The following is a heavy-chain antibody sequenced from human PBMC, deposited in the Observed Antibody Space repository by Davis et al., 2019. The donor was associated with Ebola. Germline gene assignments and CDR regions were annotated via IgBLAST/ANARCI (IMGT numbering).Heavy chain of an antibody. V-gene: IGHV1-2*02. Sequence: ASVKVSCKASGYTFTGYYMHWVRQAPGQGLEWMGWINPNSGGTNYAQKFQGRVTITRDTSISTAYMEVRRLRSDDTAVYYCARALTMIVVALGGYWGQGTLVTVSS. CDR1: GYTFTGYY. D-gene: IGHD3-22*01. J-gene: IGHJ4*02. CDR3: ARALTMIVVALGGY. CDR2: INPNSGGT.